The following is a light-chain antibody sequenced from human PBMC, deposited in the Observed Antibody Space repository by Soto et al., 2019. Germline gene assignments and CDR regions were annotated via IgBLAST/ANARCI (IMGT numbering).Light chain of an antibody. J-gene: IGKJ2*01. CDR3: QQSVSSPYT. Sequence: EIVLTQSPGTLSLSPGERATLSCRASQSVSSSYLAWYQQRPGQAPRLLIYGASSRATGIPDRFSGTWSGTDFTLTISRLEPEDFAVYYCQQSVSSPYTFGQGTKLEIK. CDR2: GAS. V-gene: IGKV3-20*01. CDR1: QSVSSSY.